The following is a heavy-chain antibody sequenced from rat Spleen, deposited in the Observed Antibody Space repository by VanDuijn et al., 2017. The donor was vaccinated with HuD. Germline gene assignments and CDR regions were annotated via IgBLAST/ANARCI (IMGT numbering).Heavy chain of an antibody. D-gene: IGHD1-6*01. V-gene: IGHV2-13*01. CDR2: IWGNGSP. CDR1: GFSLTSNG. J-gene: IGHJ3*01. Sequence: QVQLKESGPGLVQPSQTLSLTCTVSGFSLTSNGVSWVRQPPGKGLEWMGVIWGNGSPNYNLALKSRLSISRDTSKSQVFLKMNSLQTEDTAMYFCARWRYTTDWFAYWGQGTLVTVSS. CDR3: ARWRYTTDWFAY.